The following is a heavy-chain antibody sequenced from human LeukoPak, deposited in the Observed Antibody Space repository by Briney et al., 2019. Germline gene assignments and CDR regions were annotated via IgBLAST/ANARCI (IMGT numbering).Heavy chain of an antibody. CDR2: IYYSGST. CDR3: ARQGARSPNYYYGMDV. V-gene: IGHV4-59*08. CDR1: GGSISSYY. J-gene: IGHJ6*02. Sequence: SETLSLTCTVSGGSISSYYWSWIRQPPGKGLEWIGYIYYSGSTNYNPSLKSRVTISVDTSKNQFSLRLSSVTAADTAVYYCARQGARSPNYYYGMDVWGQGTTVTVSS. D-gene: IGHD1-26*01.